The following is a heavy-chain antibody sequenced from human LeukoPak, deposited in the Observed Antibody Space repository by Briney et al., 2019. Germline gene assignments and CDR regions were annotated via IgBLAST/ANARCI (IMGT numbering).Heavy chain of an antibody. CDR1: GYTFTDYY. D-gene: IGHD4-23*01. CDR2: INPNTGDI. V-gene: IGHV1-2*02. Sequence: GASVKVSCKASGYTFTDYYMHWVRQAPGQGLEWMGWINPNTGDINYAQEFQGRVTMTGDTSISTAYMELSRLRSDDTALYYCARDARWGTDYWAQGTLVTVSS. J-gene: IGHJ4*02. CDR3: ARDARWGTDY.